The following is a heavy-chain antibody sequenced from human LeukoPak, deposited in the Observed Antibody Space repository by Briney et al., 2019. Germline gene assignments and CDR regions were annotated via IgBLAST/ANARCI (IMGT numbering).Heavy chain of an antibody. CDR3: ARATATAFDY. CDR2: IVIANGNT. Sequence: ASVKVSCKASGFTFARSAVQWVRQARGQRPEWIGWIVIANGNTNYAQKFQERLTITRDMSTSTAYMELSGLRPDDTAVYYCARATATAFDYWGQGTLVTVSS. CDR1: GFTFARSA. J-gene: IGHJ4*02. V-gene: IGHV1-58*01. D-gene: IGHD1-14*01.